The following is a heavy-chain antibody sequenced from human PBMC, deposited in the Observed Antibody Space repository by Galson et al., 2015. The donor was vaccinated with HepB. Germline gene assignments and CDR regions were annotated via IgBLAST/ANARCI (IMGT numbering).Heavy chain of an antibody. V-gene: IGHV1-2*02. CDR1: GYTFTGYY. Sequence: SVKVSCKASGYTFTGYYMHWVRQAPGQGLEWMGWINPNSGGTNYAQKFQGRVTMTRDTSISTAYMELSRLRSDDTAVYYCARVRDIVATIGPNWFDPWGQGTLVTVSS. J-gene: IGHJ5*02. CDR3: ARVRDIVATIGPNWFDP. CDR2: INPNSGGT. D-gene: IGHD5-12*01.